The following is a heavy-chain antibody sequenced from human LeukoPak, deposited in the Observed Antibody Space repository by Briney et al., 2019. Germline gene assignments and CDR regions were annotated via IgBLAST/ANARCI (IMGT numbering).Heavy chain of an antibody. CDR2: ISGSGGST. D-gene: IGHD6-13*01. J-gene: IGHJ4*02. V-gene: IGHV3-23*01. Sequence: GGSLRLSCAASGFTFSSYAMSWVRQAPGKGLEWVSAISGSGGSTYYADSVKGRFTISRDNSKNTLYLEMNSLKAEDTAVYYCAKSKGSSSWNEDDYWGQGTLVTVSS. CDR1: GFTFSSYA. CDR3: AKSKGSSSWNEDDY.